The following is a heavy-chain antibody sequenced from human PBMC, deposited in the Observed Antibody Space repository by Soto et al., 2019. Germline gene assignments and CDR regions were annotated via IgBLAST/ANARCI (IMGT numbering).Heavy chain of an antibody. CDR1: GFTFSSSW. V-gene: IGHV3-74*01. J-gene: IGHJ4*02. CDR3: VRDLTGGTDY. D-gene: IGHD2-8*02. Sequence: GGSLRLSCAASGFTFSSSWMHWVRQAPGKGPVWVSRINSDGIVTNYADSVKGRFTISRDNARTTVYLQMTSLTAEDTAVYYCVRDLTGGTDYWGRGTLVTVSS. CDR2: INSDGIVT.